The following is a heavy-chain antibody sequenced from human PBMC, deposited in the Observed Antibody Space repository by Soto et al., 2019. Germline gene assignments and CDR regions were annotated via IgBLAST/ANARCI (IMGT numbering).Heavy chain of an antibody. J-gene: IGHJ4*02. CDR2: IIPILGIA. CDR3: ARERTFVEGSYYFDY. V-gene: IGHV1-69*04. CDR1: GGTFSSYT. D-gene: IGHD3-3*01. Sequence: SVKVSCKASGGTFSSYTISWVRQAPGQGLEWMGRIIPILGIANYAQKFQGRVTITADKSTSTAYMELSSLRSEDTAVYYCARERTFVEGSYYFDYWGQGTLVTVSS.